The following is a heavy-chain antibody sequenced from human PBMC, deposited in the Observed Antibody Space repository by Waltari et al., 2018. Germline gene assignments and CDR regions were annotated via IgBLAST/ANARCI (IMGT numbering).Heavy chain of an antibody. D-gene: IGHD2-15*01. V-gene: IGHV1-3*01. CDR3: ARAMRRIELWPRGFDY. CDR2: INPGNGNT. Sequence: QVQLVQSGAEVKRFGASVKVSCKAPGCTFTTFALHWVRKAPGQRLEWMGWINPGNGNTKSSQKFQGRVTITRVTSASTAYMELNTLRSEDTAVYYCARAMRRIELWPRGFDYWGQGSPVTVSS. CDR1: GCTFTTFA. J-gene: IGHJ4*02.